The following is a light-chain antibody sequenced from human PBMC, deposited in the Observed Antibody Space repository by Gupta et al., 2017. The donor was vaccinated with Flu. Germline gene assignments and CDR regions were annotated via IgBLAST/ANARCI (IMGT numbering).Light chain of an antibody. J-gene: IGKJ2*01. V-gene: IGKV3-11*01. CDR3: QQRNGLPMYT. Sequence: DIVLTPSPATLSLSPGDRAILSCRASQSVIIYLAWYQQKPGQPPRLLMFDASKRAAGLPDRFSGSGSGTDFTLTISILEPEDFAVYYCQQRNGLPMYTFGQGTKLE. CDR2: DAS. CDR1: QSVIIY.